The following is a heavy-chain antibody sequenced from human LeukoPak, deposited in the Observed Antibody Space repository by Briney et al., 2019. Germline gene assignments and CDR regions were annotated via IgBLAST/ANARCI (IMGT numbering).Heavy chain of an antibody. CDR2: ISSSSSYM. CDR1: GFTFSSYS. Sequence: PGGSLRLSCAASGFTFSSYSMNWVRQAPGKGLEWVSSISSSSSYMYYADSVKGRFTISRDNAKNSLYLQMNSLRAEDTAVYYCARDSSWFGELSTEAVYFDYWGQGTLVTVSS. D-gene: IGHD3-10*01. V-gene: IGHV3-21*01. J-gene: IGHJ4*02. CDR3: ARDSSWFGELSTEAVYFDY.